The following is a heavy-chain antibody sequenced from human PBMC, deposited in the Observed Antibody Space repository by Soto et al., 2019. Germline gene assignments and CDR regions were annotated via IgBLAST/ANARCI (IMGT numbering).Heavy chain of an antibody. CDR1: GGSMSSHS. J-gene: IGHJ5*02. V-gene: IGHV4-59*11. CDR3: ARGLTSADP. D-gene: IGHD3-3*01. Sequence: SETLSLTCTVSGGSMSSHSWTWIRQSPGKGLEWIGYVNYNGNTNYNPALKSRVTISVDTSKKQFSLKLRAVTAADTAVYYCARGLTSADPWGQGTMATVYS. CDR2: VNYNGNT.